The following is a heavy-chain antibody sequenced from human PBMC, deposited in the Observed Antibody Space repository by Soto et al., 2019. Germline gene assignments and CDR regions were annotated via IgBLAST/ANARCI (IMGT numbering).Heavy chain of an antibody. CDR3: ARGNITMIVVVPDY. D-gene: IGHD3-22*01. V-gene: IGHV4-31*03. Sequence: SETLSLTCTVSGGSISSGGYYWSWIRQHPGKGLEWIGYIYYSGSTYYNPSLKSRVTISVDTSKNQFSLKLSSVTAADTAVYYCARGNITMIVVVPDYWGQGTLVTVSS. CDR1: GGSISSGGYY. CDR2: IYYSGST. J-gene: IGHJ4*02.